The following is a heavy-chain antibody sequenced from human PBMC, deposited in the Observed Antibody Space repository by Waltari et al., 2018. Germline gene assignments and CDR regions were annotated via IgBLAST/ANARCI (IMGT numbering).Heavy chain of an antibody. CDR1: GYTFTSYG. CDR3: ARGGGSSSWPGSVYYYYYYMDG. CDR2: ISAYNGNT. V-gene: IGHV1-18*01. J-gene: IGHJ6*03. Sequence: QVQLVQSGAEVKKPGASVKVSCKASGYTFTSYGISWVRQAPGHGLEWMGWISAYNGNTNYAQKLQGRGTMTTDTSTSTACMELRSLRSDDTAGYYCARGGGSSSWPGSVYYYYYYMDGWGKGTTVTVSS. D-gene: IGHD6-13*01.